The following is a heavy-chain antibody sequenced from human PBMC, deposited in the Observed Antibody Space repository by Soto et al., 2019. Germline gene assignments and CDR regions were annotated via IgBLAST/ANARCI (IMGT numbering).Heavy chain of an antibody. CDR2: ISSSSSYI. D-gene: IGHD6-13*01. J-gene: IGHJ4*02. Sequence: PGGSLRLSCAASGFTFSSYSMNWVRQAPGKGLEWVSSISSSSSYIYYADSVKGRFTISRDNAKNSLYLQMNSLRAEDTAVYYCASPVSGYSSSTFDYWGQGTLVTVSS. V-gene: IGHV3-21*01. CDR3: ASPVSGYSSSTFDY. CDR1: GFTFSSYS.